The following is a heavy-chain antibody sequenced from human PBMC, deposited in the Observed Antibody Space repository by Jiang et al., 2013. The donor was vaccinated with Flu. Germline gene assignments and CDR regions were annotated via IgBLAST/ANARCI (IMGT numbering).Heavy chain of an antibody. V-gene: IGHV3-33*08. CDR2: IWYDGSNK. Sequence: RLSCAASGFAFSSYEMNWVRQAPGKGLEWVAVIWYDGSNKYYADSVKGRFTISRDNSKNTLYLQMNSLRAEDTAVYYCARDYILIAAPYYYYGMDVWGQGTTVTVSS. D-gene: IGHD2/OR15-2a*01. J-gene: IGHJ6*02. CDR1: GFAFSSYE. CDR3: ARDYILIAAPYYYYGMDV.